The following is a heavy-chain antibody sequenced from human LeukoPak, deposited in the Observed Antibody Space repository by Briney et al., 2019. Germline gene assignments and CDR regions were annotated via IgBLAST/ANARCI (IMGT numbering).Heavy chain of an antibody. CDR3: ARLNIAAAGRDAFDI. V-gene: IGHV1-2*06. D-gene: IGHD6-13*01. CDR1: GYTFTGYY. Sequence: ASVKVSCKASGYTFTGYYMHWVRQAPGQGLEWMGRINPNSGGTNYAQKFQGRATMTRDTSISTAYMELSRLRSDDTAVYYCARLNIAAAGRDAFDIWGQGTMVTVSS. CDR2: INPNSGGT. J-gene: IGHJ3*02.